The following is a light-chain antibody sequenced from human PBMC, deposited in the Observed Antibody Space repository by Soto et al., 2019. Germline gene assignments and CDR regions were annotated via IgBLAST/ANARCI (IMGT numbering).Light chain of an antibody. CDR3: ISFTNTDTLV. Sequence: QSALTQPASVSGSPGQSITISCTGTSSDVGFYNYVSWYQQNPGKAPKLMIYEVMNRPSGASNRFSGSKSGNTASLTISGLQAEDEADYYCISFTNTDTLVFGTGTKLTVL. CDR1: SSDVGFYNY. V-gene: IGLV2-14*01. J-gene: IGLJ1*01. CDR2: EVM.